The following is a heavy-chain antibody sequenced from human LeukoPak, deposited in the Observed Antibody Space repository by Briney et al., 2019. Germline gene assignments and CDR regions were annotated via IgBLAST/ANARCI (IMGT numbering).Heavy chain of an antibody. V-gene: IGHV3-30*03. D-gene: IGHD1-26*01. CDR2: ISYDGSNK. Sequence: GGSLRLSCAASGFTFSSYGMHWVRQAPGKGLEWVAVISYDGSNKYYADSVKGRFTVSRDNSKNTLYLQMNSLRAEDTAVYYCAYLVGATDYWGQGTLVTVSS. J-gene: IGHJ4*02. CDR3: AYLVGATDY. CDR1: GFTFSSYG.